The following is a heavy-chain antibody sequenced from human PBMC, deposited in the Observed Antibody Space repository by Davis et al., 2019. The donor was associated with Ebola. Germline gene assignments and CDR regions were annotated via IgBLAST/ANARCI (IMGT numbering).Heavy chain of an antibody. J-gene: IGHJ6*02. Sequence: SETLSLTCTVSGGSISSYYWSWIRQPPGKGLEWIGYIYYSGSTNYNPSLKSRVTISVDTSKNQFSLKLSSVTAADTAVYYCAGARDSSSWKGYYYYGMDVWGQGTTVTVSS. CDR2: IYYSGST. CDR3: AGARDSSSWKGYYYYGMDV. CDR1: GGSISSYY. V-gene: IGHV4-59*01. D-gene: IGHD6-13*01.